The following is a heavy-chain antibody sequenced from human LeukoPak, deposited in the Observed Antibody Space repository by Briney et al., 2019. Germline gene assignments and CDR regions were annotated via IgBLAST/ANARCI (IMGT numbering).Heavy chain of an antibody. CDR1: GGSISSGGYY. CDR3: ARDGAAAAGSYFQH. V-gene: IGHV4-31*03. CDR2: IYDSGST. D-gene: IGHD6-13*01. Sequence: PSQTLSLTCTVSGGSISSGGYYWSWIRQHRGRGLEGIGYIYDSGSTYYNPSLKSRVTISVDTSKNQFSLKLSSVTAADTAVYYCARDGAAAAGSYFQHWGQGTLVTVSS. J-gene: IGHJ1*01.